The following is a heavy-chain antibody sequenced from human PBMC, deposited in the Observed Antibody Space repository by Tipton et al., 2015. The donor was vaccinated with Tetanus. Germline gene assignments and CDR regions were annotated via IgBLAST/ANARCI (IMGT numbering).Heavy chain of an antibody. D-gene: IGHD1-26*01. J-gene: IGHJ6*02. V-gene: IGHV4-61*01. CDR3: ARDRVGATRAGMDV. CDR1: GGSVSSGSYY. Sequence: TLSLTCTVSGGSVSSGSYYWSWIRQPPGKGLEWIGYIYYSGSTNYNPSLKSRVTISVDTPKNQFSLKLSSVTAADTAVYYCARDRVGATRAGMDVGGQGTTVTVSS. CDR2: IYYSGST.